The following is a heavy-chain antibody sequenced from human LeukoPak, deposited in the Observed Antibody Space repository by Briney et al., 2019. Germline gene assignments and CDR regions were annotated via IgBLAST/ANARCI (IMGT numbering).Heavy chain of an antibody. CDR1: GFTFSSYW. CDR3: ARGDYHGSGTSLIDAFDV. Sequence: PGGSLRLSCAASGFTFSSYWMSRVRQAPGKGLEWVANIKPDGSEKYYVDSVKGRFTISRDNAKNSLYLQMNSLRAEDTAVFYCARGDYHGSGTSLIDAFDVWGQGTMVTVSS. CDR2: IKPDGSEK. J-gene: IGHJ3*01. D-gene: IGHD3-10*01. V-gene: IGHV3-7*01.